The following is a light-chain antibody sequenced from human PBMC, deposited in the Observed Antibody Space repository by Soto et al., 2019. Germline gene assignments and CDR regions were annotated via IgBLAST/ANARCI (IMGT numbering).Light chain of an antibody. Sequence: QSALTQPASVSGSPGQSITISCTGTSSDVGGYNYVSWYQRHPGKAPKLMIYDVSKRPSGVSNRFSGSKSGNTASLTISGLQAEDEADYYCCSYAGSSTLVFGGGTKVTVL. CDR2: DVS. V-gene: IGLV2-23*02. J-gene: IGLJ2*01. CDR1: SSDVGGYNY. CDR3: CSYAGSSTLV.